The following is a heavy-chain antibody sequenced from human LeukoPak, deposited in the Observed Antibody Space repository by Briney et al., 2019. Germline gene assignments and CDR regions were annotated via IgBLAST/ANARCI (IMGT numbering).Heavy chain of an antibody. D-gene: IGHD2-2*01. CDR3: VKDQHCSTISCATRTGFDP. CDR1: GFTFNNYA. Sequence: GGSLRLSCSASGFTFNNYAMHWVRQAPGKGPEFVSGISSTGGSTNYPDSVKDRFSISRDNSKNTLYLQMTSLRADDTAVYYCVKDQHCSTISCATRTGFDPWGQGTSVTVSS. CDR2: ISSTGGST. J-gene: IGHJ5*02. V-gene: IGHV3-64D*06.